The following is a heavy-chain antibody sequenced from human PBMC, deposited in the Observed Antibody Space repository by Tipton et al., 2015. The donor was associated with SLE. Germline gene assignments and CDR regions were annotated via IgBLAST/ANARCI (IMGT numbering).Heavy chain of an antibody. CDR2: IYYSGST. Sequence: TLSLTCTVSGGSISSGDYYWSWIRQPPGKGLEWIGYIYYSGSTYYNPSLKSRVTISVDTSKNQFSLKLSSVTAADTAVYYCARALSIGQDAFDIWGQGTMVTVSS. V-gene: IGHV4-30-4*02. J-gene: IGHJ3*02. CDR3: ARALSIGQDAFDI. CDR1: GGSISSGDYY. D-gene: IGHD2/OR15-2a*01.